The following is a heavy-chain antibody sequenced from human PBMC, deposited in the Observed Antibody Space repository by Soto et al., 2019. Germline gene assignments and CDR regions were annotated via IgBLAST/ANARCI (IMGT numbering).Heavy chain of an antibody. D-gene: IGHD2-2*01. J-gene: IGHJ4*02. CDR2: ISYDGTNH. CDR3: ASDTKTGVVVPGAPKY. V-gene: IGHV3-30*03. Sequence: QVQLVESGGGVVQPGGSLTLSCAASRLTFSNYGMHWVRQAPGEGLEWVAVISYDGTNHYYADSVRGRFTLSRDNSKNTLYLHMDRLTSDDTAVYYCASDTKTGVVVPGAPKYWGQGTLVAVSS. CDR1: RLTFSNYG.